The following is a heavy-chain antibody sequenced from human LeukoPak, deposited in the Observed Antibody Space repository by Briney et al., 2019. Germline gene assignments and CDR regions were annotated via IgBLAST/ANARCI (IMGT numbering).Heavy chain of an antibody. CDR3: ASVRYQLGYCSSTSCYSFDY. CDR2: IIPIFGTA. J-gene: IGHJ4*02. D-gene: IGHD2-2*02. Sequence: SVKVSCKASGGTFSSYAISWVRQAPGQGLEWMGGIIPIFGTANYAQKFQGRVTITADESTSTAYMELSSLRSEDTAVYYCASVRYQLGYCSSTSCYSFDYWGQGTLVTVSS. CDR1: GGTFSSYA. V-gene: IGHV1-69*13.